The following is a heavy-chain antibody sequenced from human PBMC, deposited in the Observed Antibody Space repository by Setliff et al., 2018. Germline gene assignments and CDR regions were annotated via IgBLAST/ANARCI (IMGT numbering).Heavy chain of an antibody. J-gene: IGHJ5*02. CDR3: ARRASGGWFLNWFDP. CDR1: GGSISSSSYY. D-gene: IGHD6-19*01. Sequence: SETLSLTCTVSGGSISSSSYYWGWIRQPPGKGLEWIGSLYYSGSTYYNPSLKSRVTISVDTSKNQFSLKLSSVTAADTAVYYCARRASGGWFLNWFDPWGQGSLVTVSS. CDR2: LYYSGST. V-gene: IGHV4-39*01.